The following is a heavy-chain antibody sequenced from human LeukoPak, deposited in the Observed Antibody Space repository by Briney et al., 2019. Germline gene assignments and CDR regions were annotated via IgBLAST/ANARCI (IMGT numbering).Heavy chain of an antibody. Sequence: GGSLRLSCAASGFTVSSNYMSWVRQAPGKGLEWVSVIYSGGSTYYAASVKGRFAISRDNSKNTLYLQMNSLRAEDTAVYYCAVHDWPYGMDVWGQGTTVTVSS. CDR1: GFTVSSNY. CDR3: AVHDWPYGMDV. D-gene: IGHD3-9*01. CDR2: IYSGGST. J-gene: IGHJ6*02. V-gene: IGHV3-66*01.